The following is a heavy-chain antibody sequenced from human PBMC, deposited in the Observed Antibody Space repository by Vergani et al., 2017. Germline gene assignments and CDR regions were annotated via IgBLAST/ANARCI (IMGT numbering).Heavy chain of an antibody. D-gene: IGHD6-19*01. CDR1: GFTFSSYG. J-gene: IGHJ6*03. CDR2: IWYDGSNK. Sequence: QVQLVESGGGVVQPGRSLRLSCAASGFTFSSYGMHWVRQAPGKGLEWVAVIWYDGSNKYYADSVKGRFTISRDNSKNTLYLQMNSLRAEDTAVYYCAKAEQWLVYYMDVWGKGTTVTVSS. V-gene: IGHV3-33*06. CDR3: AKAEQWLVYYMDV.